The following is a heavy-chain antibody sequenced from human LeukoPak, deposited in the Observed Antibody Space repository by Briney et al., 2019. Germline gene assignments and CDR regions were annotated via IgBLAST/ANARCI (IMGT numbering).Heavy chain of an antibody. CDR1: GGSFSGYY. D-gene: IGHD2-15*01. J-gene: IGHJ4*02. CDR3: ASLDCSGGSCYPGYIDY. CDR2: IYYSGST. V-gene: IGHV4-39*01. Sequence: PSETLSLTCAVYGGSFSGYYWGWIRQPPGKGLEWIGSIYYSGSTYYNPSLKSRVTISVDTSKNQFSLKLSSVTAADTAVYYCASLDCSGGSCYPGYIDYWGQGTLVTVSS.